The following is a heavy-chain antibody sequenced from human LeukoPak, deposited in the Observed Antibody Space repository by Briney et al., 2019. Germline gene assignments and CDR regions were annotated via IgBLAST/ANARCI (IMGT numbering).Heavy chain of an antibody. Sequence: PGESLKISCKGSGYSFTSYWIGWVRQAPGKGLEWVANIKPDGSEKFYVDSVKGRFTISRDNAGSSLHLQMNSLRAEDTSVYFCTRTMGVTPFDNWGQGTLVTVSS. CDR1: GYSFTSYW. CDR2: IKPDGSEK. D-gene: IGHD1-26*01. V-gene: IGHV3-7*01. CDR3: TRTMGVTPFDN. J-gene: IGHJ4*02.